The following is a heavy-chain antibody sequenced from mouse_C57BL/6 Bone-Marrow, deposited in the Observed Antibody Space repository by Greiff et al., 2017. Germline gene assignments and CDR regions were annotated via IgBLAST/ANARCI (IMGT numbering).Heavy chain of an antibody. CDR2: INPSSGYP. CDR3: ARTEAYYSNYVGY. J-gene: IGHJ2*01. Sequence: VQLQQSGAELAKPGASVKLSCKASGYTFTSYWMPWVKQRPGTGLEWIGYINPSSGYPKYNQKFKDKATFTADKSSSTAYMQLSSLTYEESSVYYCARTEAYYSNYVGYWGQGTTLTVSA. D-gene: IGHD2-5*01. CDR1: GYTFTSYW. V-gene: IGHV1-7*01.